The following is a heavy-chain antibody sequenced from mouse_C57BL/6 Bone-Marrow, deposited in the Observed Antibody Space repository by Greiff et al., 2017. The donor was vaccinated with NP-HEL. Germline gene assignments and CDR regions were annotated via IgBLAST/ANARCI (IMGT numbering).Heavy chain of an antibody. Sequence: QVQLQQPGAELVKPGASVKLSCKASGYTFTSYWMQWVKQRHGQGLEWIGEIDPSDSYTNYTQKFKGKATLTVDTSSSTAYMQLSSLTSEDSAVYYCARDDYDDYFDYWGQGTTLTVSS. V-gene: IGHV1-50*01. CDR1: GYTFTSYW. CDR2: IDPSDSYT. CDR3: ARDDYDDYFDY. J-gene: IGHJ2*01. D-gene: IGHD2-4*01.